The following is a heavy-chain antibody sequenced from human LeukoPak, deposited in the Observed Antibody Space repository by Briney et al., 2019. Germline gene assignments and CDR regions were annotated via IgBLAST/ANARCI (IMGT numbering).Heavy chain of an antibody. J-gene: IGHJ4*02. CDR3: ARLVVAAAGTGRDY. D-gene: IGHD6-13*01. V-gene: IGHV4-59*08. CDR1: GGSISSYY. CDR2: IYYSGST. Sequence: SETLSLTCTVSGGSISSYYWSWIRQPPGKGLEWIGYIYYSGSTNYNPSLKSRVTISVDTSKNQFSLKLSSVTAADTAVYYCARLVVAAAGTGRDYWGQGTLVTVSS.